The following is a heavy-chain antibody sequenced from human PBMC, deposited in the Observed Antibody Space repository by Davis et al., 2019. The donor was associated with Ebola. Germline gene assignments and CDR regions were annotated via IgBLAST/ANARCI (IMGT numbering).Heavy chain of an antibody. CDR1: GFTFSSYL. Sequence: GESLKISCAASGFTFSSYLIHWVRQAPGKGLEWVSSISSSSSYIYYADSVKGRFTISRDNAKNSLYLQMNSLRAEDTAVHYCARVKVVPAAMKSLYYFDYWGQGTLVTVSS. J-gene: IGHJ4*02. CDR3: ARVKVVPAAMKSLYYFDY. D-gene: IGHD2-2*01. CDR2: ISSSSSYI. V-gene: IGHV3-21*01.